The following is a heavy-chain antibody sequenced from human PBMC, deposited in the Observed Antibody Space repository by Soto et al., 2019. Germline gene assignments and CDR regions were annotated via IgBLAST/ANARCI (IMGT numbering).Heavy chain of an antibody. D-gene: IGHD4-17*01. V-gene: IGHV4-39*01. Sequence: QLQLQESGPGLVKPSETLSLTCTVSGGSISRSSYYWGWIRQPPGKGLEWIGSIYYSGSTYYNPSLKSRVTLSVDTSKNQFSLKLSSVTAADTAVYYCARHDYGGFGLWGQGTRVTVSS. CDR1: GGSISRSSYY. J-gene: IGHJ4*02. CDR2: IYYSGST. CDR3: ARHDYGGFGL.